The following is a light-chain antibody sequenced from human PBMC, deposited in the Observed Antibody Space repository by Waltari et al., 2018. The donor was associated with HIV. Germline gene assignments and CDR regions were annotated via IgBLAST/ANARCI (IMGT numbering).Light chain of an antibody. J-gene: IGKJ5*01. CDR2: GAS. V-gene: IGKV1-9*01. Sequence: DIQLTQSPSFLSASVGDRVSITCRASRDVTNFLAWYQKKPGTAPKRLIYGASTLQSGVPSRFGGSGSGTQFTLTINSLQPDDFATYYCQQSDSYPLTFGQGTRLEMK. CDR1: RDVTNF. CDR3: QQSDSYPLT.